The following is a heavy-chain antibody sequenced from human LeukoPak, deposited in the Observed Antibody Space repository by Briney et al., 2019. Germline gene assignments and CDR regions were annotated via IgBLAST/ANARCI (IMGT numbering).Heavy chain of an antibody. D-gene: IGHD3-9*01. CDR2: LNRGVGSR. Sequence: ASVTLSSTASGYTFTIYYMHWVRQAPGQGLEWMGILNRGVGSRGYAQKFQCRVTMTRDTSTSTVYMELSSLRSEDTAVYYCARGDFEVLTGPSLYWGQGTLVTVSS. CDR1: GYTFTIYY. J-gene: IGHJ4*02. V-gene: IGHV1-46*01. CDR3: ARGDFEVLTGPSLY.